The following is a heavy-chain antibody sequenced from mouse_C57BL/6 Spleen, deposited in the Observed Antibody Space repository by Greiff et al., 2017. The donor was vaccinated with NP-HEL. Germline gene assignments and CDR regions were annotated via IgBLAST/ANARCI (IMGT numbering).Heavy chain of an antibody. V-gene: IGHV5-4*01. Sequence: EVKLVESGGGLVKPGGSLKLSCAASGFTFSSYAMSWVRQTPEKRLEWVATISDGGSYTYYPDNVKGRFTISRDNAKNNLYLQMSHLKSEDTAMYYCARDKGIYYGYDGGYFDVWGTGTTVTVSS. CDR1: GFTFSSYA. CDR2: ISDGGSYT. CDR3: ARDKGIYYGYDGGYFDV. D-gene: IGHD2-2*01. J-gene: IGHJ1*03.